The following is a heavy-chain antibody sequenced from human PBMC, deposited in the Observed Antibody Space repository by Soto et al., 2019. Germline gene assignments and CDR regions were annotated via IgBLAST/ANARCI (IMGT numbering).Heavy chain of an antibody. Sequence: EVQLVQSGAEVKKPGESLRISCKGSGYSFTSYWISWVRQMPGKGLAWMGRIDPSDSYTNDNTSFQDNVTISADKSISTAYLQWSSLKASDNAMYYCARHEAEGSDYWGQGTLVTVSS. V-gene: IGHV5-10-1*03. CDR3: ARHEAEGSDY. J-gene: IGHJ4*02. CDR1: GYSFTSYW. CDR2: IDPSDSYT.